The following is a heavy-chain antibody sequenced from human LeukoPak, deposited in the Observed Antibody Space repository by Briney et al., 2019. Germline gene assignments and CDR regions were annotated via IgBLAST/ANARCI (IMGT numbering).Heavy chain of an antibody. CDR1: GFTFDDYA. Sequence: PGGSLRLSCAASGFTFDDYAMHWVRQAPGKGLEWVSLISGYGGSSYYADSEKGRFTISRDNSKNSLYLQMNSLRTEDTALYYCAAGRVEMATVSYYYGMDVWGQGTTVTVSS. CDR2: ISGYGGSS. CDR3: AAGRVEMATVSYYYGMDV. J-gene: IGHJ6*02. V-gene: IGHV3-43*02. D-gene: IGHD5-24*01.